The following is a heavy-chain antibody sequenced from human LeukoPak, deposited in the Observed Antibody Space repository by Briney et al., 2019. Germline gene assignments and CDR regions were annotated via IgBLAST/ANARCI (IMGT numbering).Heavy chain of an antibody. J-gene: IGHJ6*03. CDR2: LWYDGSNE. CDR3: AKGMTTGPRSVYHYMDV. D-gene: IGHD4-17*01. Sequence: PGGSLRLSCVASGFTFRSYGMRWVRQAPGKGLEWLSLLWYDGSNEYYADSVKGRFTTSRDNSKNTLYLQMNSLRAEDTAVYYCAKGMTTGPRSVYHYMDVWGKGTTVTVSS. CDR1: GFTFRSYG. V-gene: IGHV3-33*06.